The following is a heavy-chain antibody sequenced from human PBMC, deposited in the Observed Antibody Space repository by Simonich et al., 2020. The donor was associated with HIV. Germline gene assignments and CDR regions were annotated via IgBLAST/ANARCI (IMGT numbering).Heavy chain of an antibody. CDR2: IWTEGNNK. CDR1: GFTFSHYG. J-gene: IGHJ4*02. V-gene: IGHV3-33*01. Sequence: QVQLVESGGGVVQPGRSLRLYCAASGFTFSHYGMHWVLQAPGKGLEWVAVIWTEGNNKYYTDSVKGRFTISRDNSKDTLYLQMNSRRAEDTAVYYCASDGGTMGDFDFWGQGTLVTVSS. D-gene: IGHD3-16*01. CDR3: ASDGGTMGDFDF.